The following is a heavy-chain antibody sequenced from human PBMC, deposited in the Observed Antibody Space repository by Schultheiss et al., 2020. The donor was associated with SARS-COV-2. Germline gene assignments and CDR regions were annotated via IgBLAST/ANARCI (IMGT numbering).Heavy chain of an antibody. CDR1: GFTFSSYS. CDR2: IYSCGST. V-gene: IGHV3-66*01. CDR3: ARVSRGYGVDY. J-gene: IGHJ4*02. D-gene: IGHD5-12*01. Sequence: GESLKISCAASGFTFSSYSMNWVRQAPGKGLEWVSVIYSCGSTYYADSVKGRFTISRDNAKNSLYLQMNSLRAEDTAVYYCARVSRGYGVDYWGQGTLVTVSS.